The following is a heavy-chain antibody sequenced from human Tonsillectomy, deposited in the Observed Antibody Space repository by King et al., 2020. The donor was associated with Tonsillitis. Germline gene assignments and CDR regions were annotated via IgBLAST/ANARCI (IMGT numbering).Heavy chain of an antibody. J-gene: IGHJ5*02. CDR3: AKTPLSTAEADCWRGIYPNWFDP. CDR1: GYTFTGYY. V-gene: IGHV1-2*02. D-gene: IGHD3-3*01. CDR2: TNPDSGGT. Sequence: QLVQSGAEVKKPGASVKVSCKASGYTFTGYYMHWVRQAPGQGLEWMGWTNPDSGGTNYAQKFQGRVTMTRDTSISTAYMELSNLTSDDTAVYFCAKTPLSTAEADCWRGIYPNWFDPWGQGTLVTVSS.